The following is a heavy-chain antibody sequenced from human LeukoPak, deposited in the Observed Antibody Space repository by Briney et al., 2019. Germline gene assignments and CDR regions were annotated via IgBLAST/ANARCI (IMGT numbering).Heavy chain of an antibody. CDR1: GYTFTGYY. V-gene: IGHV1-2*02. CDR3: ARDLGRYYDSSGYPDY. D-gene: IGHD3-22*01. Sequence: ASVKVSCKASGYTFTGYYMHWVRQAPGQGLEWMGWINPNSGGTNYAQKFQGRVTMTRDTSISTAYMELSRLRSDDTAVYYCARDLGRYYDSSGYPDYWGQGTLVTVSS. J-gene: IGHJ4*02. CDR2: INPNSGGT.